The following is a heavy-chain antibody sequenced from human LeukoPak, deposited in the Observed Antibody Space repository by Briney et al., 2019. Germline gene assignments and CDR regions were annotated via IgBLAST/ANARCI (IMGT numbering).Heavy chain of an antibody. J-gene: IGHJ5*02. D-gene: IGHD5-24*01. V-gene: IGHV3-48*01. CDR3: ARVGHKRDGYNSPNWFDP. CDR2: ISSGSGSI. Sequence: GGSLRLSCTASGFTFSSYSMNWVRQAPGKGLEWVSYISSGSGSIYYADSVKGRFTISRDNAKNSLYLQMNSLRAEDTAVYYCARVGHKRDGYNSPNWFDPWGQGTLVTVSS. CDR1: GFTFSSYS.